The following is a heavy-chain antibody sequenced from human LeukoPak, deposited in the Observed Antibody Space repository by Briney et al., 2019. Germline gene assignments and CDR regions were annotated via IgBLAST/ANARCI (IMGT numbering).Heavy chain of an antibody. CDR3: ARAPFYSGIRGGAFDI. CDR2: ISYDGSNK. Sequence: PGGSLRLSCAASGFTFSSYGMHWVRQAPGKGLEWVAVISYDGSNKYYADSVKGRFTISRDNSKNTLYLQMNSLRAEDTAVYYCARAPFYSGIRGGAFDIWGQGTMVTVSS. V-gene: IGHV3-30*03. CDR1: GFTFSSYG. D-gene: IGHD1-26*01. J-gene: IGHJ3*02.